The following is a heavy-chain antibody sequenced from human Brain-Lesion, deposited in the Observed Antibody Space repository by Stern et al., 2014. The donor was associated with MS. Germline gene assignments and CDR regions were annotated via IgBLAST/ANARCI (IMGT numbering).Heavy chain of an antibody. D-gene: IGHD6-13*01. CDR2: MNPNTGGT. V-gene: IGHV1-2*02. Sequence: VQLVESEAEVKKSGASVKVSCKTSGYNFIAYYMHWVRQAPGQGPEWMGWMNPNTGGTQYAKKFQGRVAMTGDPSIRTAYMELTGLTSDDTAVYYCARGVVEYSNSWADPWGQGSLVTVS. CDR3: ARGVVEYSNSWADP. CDR1: GYNFIAYY. J-gene: IGHJ5*02.